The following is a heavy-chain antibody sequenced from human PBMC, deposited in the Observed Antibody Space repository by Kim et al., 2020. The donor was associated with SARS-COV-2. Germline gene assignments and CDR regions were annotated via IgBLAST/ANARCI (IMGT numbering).Heavy chain of an antibody. CDR3: ATISFYGDYGY. CDR1: GFTFSSYA. CDR2: IYSGGSST. V-gene: IGHV3-23*03. Sequence: GGSLRLSCAASGFTFSSYAMSWVRQAPGKGLEWVSVIYSGGSSTYYADSVKGRFTISRDNSKNTLYLQMNSLRAEDTAVYYCATISFYGDYGYWGQGTLV. D-gene: IGHD4-17*01. J-gene: IGHJ4*02.